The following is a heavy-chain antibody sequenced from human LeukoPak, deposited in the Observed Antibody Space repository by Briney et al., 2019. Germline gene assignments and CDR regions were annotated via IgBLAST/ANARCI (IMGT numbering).Heavy chain of an antibody. CDR3: ARDGSGYWFDY. V-gene: IGHV3-30*01. CDR1: GFTFSTYE. CDR2: ISYDGRNE. Sequence: GGSLRLSCAASGFTFSTYEMHWVRQAPGKGLEWVAVISYDGRNENYADSVSGRFTISRDNSKNTLYLQMNSLRAEDTAVYYCARDGSGYWFDYWGQGTLATVSS. J-gene: IGHJ4*02. D-gene: IGHD3-22*01.